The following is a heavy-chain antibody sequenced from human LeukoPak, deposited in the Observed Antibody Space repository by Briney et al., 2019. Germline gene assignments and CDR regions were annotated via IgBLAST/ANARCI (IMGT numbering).Heavy chain of an antibody. CDR1: GGSFSGYY. CDR2: INHSGST. Sequence: SETLSLTCAVYGGSFSGYYWSWIRQPPGKGLEWIGEINHSGSTNYNPSLKSRVTMSVDTSKNQFSLKLSSVAAADTAVYYCARLGFGKYYFDYWGQGTLVTVSS. J-gene: IGHJ4*02. CDR3: ARLGFGKYYFDY. D-gene: IGHD3-10*01. V-gene: IGHV4-34*01.